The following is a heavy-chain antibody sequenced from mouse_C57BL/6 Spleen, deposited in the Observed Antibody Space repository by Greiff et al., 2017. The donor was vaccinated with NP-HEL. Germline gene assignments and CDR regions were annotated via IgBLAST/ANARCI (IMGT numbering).Heavy chain of an antibody. CDR1: GYTFTSYW. CDR2: INPSSGYT. V-gene: IGHV1-7*01. Sequence: QVQLQQSGAELAKPGASVKLSCKASGYTFTSYWMHWVKQRPGQGLEWIGYINPSSGYTKYNQKFKDKATLTADKSSITAYSQLSSLTYEDSAVDYCARAGALTGTDYYAMDYWGQGTSVTVSS. J-gene: IGHJ4*01. CDR3: ARAGALTGTDYYAMDY. D-gene: IGHD4-1*01.